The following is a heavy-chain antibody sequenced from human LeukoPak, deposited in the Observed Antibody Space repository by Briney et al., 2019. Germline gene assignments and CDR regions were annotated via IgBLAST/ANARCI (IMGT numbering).Heavy chain of an antibody. D-gene: IGHD3-22*01. CDR1: GFTFSTYG. Sequence: PGGSLRLSCAASGFTFSTYGMSWVRQAPGKGLEWVSTVRGTGGSTNYADSVKGRFTISTDNSENTLYLQLNSLRDEDTAIYYCAKHLGSSGYFFDYWGQGTLVTVSS. V-gene: IGHV3-23*01. J-gene: IGHJ4*02. CDR3: AKHLGSSGYFFDY. CDR2: VRGTGGST.